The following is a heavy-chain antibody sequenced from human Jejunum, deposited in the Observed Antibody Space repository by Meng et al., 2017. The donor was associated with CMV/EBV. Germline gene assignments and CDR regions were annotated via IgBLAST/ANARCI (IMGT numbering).Heavy chain of an antibody. D-gene: IGHD3-3*01. V-gene: IGHV3-21*01. J-gene: IGHJ4*02. Sequence: FSSYSMNWVRQAPGKGLEWVSSISSSSSYIYYADSVKGRFTISRDNAKNSLYLQMNSLRAEDTAVYYCARDRGSGYDFWSGYSDYWGQGTLGTVSS. CDR1: FSSYS. CDR2: ISSSSSYI. CDR3: ARDRGSGYDFWSGYSDY.